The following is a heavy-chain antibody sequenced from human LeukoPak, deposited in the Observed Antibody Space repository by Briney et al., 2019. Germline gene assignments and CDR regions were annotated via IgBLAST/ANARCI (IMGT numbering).Heavy chain of an antibody. D-gene: IGHD3-22*01. CDR1: GYTFSTYD. CDR2: ISAYNGNT. CDR3: ARDGQYDSSGYYLYYFDY. Sequence: GASVRVSCKASGYTFSTYDINWVRQATGQGLEWMGWISAYNGNTNYAQKLQGRVTMTTDTSTSTAYMELRSLRSDDTAVYYCARDGQYDSSGYYLYYFDYWGQGTLVTVSS. V-gene: IGHV1-18*01. J-gene: IGHJ4*02.